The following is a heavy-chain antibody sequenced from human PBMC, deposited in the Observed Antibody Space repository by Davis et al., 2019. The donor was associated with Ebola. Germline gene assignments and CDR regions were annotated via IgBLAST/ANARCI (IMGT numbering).Heavy chain of an antibody. CDR1: GFTFSDYY. V-gene: IGHV3-9*01. J-gene: IGHJ6*02. D-gene: IGHD3-10*01. CDR3: AKGSGLYYYYGMDV. CDR2: ISWNSGSI. Sequence: SLKISCAASGFTFSDYYMSWIRQAPGKGLEWVSGISWNSGSIGYADSVKGRFTISRDNAKNSLYLQMNSLRAEDTALYYCAKGSGLYYYYGMDVWGQGTTVTVSS.